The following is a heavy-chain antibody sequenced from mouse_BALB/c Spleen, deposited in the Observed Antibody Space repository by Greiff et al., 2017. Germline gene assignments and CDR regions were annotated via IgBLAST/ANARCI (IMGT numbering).Heavy chain of an antibody. CDR2: INPYNDGT. D-gene: IGHD1-2*01. CDR1: GYTFTSYV. V-gene: IGHV1-14*01. CDR3: ARGSTATGYAMDY. Sequence: VQLQQSGPELVKPGASVKMSCKASGYTFTSYVMHWVKQKPGQGLEWIGYINPYNDGTKYNEKFKGKATLTSDKSSSTAYMELSSLTSEDSAVYYCARGSTATGYAMDYWGQGTSVTVSS. J-gene: IGHJ4*01.